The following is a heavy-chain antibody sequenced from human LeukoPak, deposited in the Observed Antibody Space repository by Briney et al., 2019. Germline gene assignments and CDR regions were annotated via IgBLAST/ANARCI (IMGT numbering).Heavy chain of an antibody. CDR3: ARRGGYYGSGSYYYYYYGMDV. V-gene: IGHV1-8*01. CDR2: MKPNSGNT. Sequence: ASVKVSCKASGYTFTNYDINWVRQATGQGLEWMGYMKPNSGNTGYAQKFQGRVTMTRDTSISTAYMELSSLTSEDTAVYYCARRGGYYGSGSYYYYYYGMDVWGQGTTVTVSS. J-gene: IGHJ6*02. D-gene: IGHD3-10*01. CDR1: GYTFTNYD.